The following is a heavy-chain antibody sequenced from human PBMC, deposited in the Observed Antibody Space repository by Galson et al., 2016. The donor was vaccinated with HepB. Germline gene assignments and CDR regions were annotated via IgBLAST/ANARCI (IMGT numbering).Heavy chain of an antibody. J-gene: IGHJ4*02. Sequence: QSGAEVKKPGESLRISCKASRSSFTFYWINWVRQMPGKGLQWMGRIDPSDSYTNYNPSFQGHVTFSVDKSTSTAYLQWSSLRPSDTAMYYCAAPHRSSGYYSPGDFWGQGTLVTVSS. V-gene: IGHV5-10-1*01. D-gene: IGHD3-22*01. CDR2: IDPSDSYT. CDR3: AAPHRSSGYYSPGDF. CDR1: RSSFTFYW.